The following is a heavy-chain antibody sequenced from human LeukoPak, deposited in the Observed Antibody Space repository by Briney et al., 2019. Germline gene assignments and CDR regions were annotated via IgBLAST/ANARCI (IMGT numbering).Heavy chain of an antibody. CDR1: GVTLSNYA. D-gene: IGHD4-11*01. CDR2: ISSSGSGGNT. CDR3: ARYSRPRGAHYYYYGMDV. Sequence: GGSLRLSCVASGVTLSNYAMSWARQAPGKGLEWVSGISSSGSGGNTYYADSVKGRFTISRDSSRNTLFLHMNTLRAEDTAVYYCARYSRPRGAHYYYYGMDVWGQGTTVTVSS. V-gene: IGHV3-23*01. J-gene: IGHJ6*02.